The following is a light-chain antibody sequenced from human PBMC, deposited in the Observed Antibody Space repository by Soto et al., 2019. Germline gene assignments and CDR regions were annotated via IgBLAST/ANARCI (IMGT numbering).Light chain of an antibody. J-gene: IGKJ4*01. CDR3: QQYDNLPRLT. Sequence: DIQMTQSPSSLSASVGDRVTITCQASQDISSYLNWYQQKPGKAPKLLIYDASNLETGVPSRFSGSGSGTDFTFTISSLQPEDIATYYCQQYDNLPRLTFGGGTKVEI. CDR2: DAS. CDR1: QDISSY. V-gene: IGKV1-33*01.